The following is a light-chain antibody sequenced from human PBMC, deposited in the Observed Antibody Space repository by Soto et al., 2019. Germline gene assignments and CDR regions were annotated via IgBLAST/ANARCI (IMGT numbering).Light chain of an antibody. V-gene: IGKV2-30*01. CDR1: QSLVYRYGNTH. Sequence: DVVLTQSPPSLPVTLGQPASISCRSSQSLVYRYGNTHLTWFQQRPGQSPRRLISMVSTRDSGVPDIFSGSGSGPDFTLKISRVEAEDVGVYYCMQGTHWPPTFGQGTKVEIK. CDR3: MQGTHWPPT. J-gene: IGKJ1*01. CDR2: MVS.